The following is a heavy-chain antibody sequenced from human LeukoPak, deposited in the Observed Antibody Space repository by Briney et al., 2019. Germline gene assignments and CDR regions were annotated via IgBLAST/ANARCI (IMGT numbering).Heavy chain of an antibody. J-gene: IGHJ6*03. D-gene: IGHD4-17*01. CDR3: ARLSDYASGYYYYMDV. Sequence: SETLSLTCTVSGYSISTGYYWDWIRQPPGKGLEWIGSIYYSGSTYYNPSLKSRVTISVDTSKNQFSLKLSSVTAADTAVYYCARLSDYASGYYYYMDVWGKGTTVTISS. CDR1: GYSISTGYY. CDR2: IYYSGST. V-gene: IGHV4-38-2*02.